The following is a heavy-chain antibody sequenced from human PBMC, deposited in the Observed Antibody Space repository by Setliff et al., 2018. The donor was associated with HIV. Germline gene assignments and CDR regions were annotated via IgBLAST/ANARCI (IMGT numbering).Heavy chain of an antibody. J-gene: IGHJ5*02. Sequence: PGGSLRLSCAASGFTFSSYSMNWVRQAPGKGLEWVSYISSSSSTIYYADSVKGRFTISRDNAKNSLYLQMNSLRAEDTAVYYCARDTAFSTTWTPSPWGPGTLVTVSS. D-gene: IGHD2-2*01. CDR2: ISSSSSTI. V-gene: IGHV3-48*01. CDR3: ARDTAFSTTWTPSP. CDR1: GFTFSSYS.